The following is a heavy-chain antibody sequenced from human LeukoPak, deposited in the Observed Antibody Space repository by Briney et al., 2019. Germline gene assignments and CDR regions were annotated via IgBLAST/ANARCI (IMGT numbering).Heavy chain of an antibody. V-gene: IGHV4-34*01. Sequence: TSETLSLTCAVYGGSFSGYYWSWIRQPPGKGLEWIGEINHSGSTNYNPSLKSRVTISVDTSKNQFSLKLSSVTAADTAVYYCARERRVSRNFDYWGQGTLVTVSS. D-gene: IGHD6-6*01. CDR3: ARERRVSRNFDY. CDR2: INHSGST. CDR1: GGSFSGYY. J-gene: IGHJ4*02.